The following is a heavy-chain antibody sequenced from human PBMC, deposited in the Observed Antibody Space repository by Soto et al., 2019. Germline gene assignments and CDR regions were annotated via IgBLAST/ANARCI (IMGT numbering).Heavy chain of an antibody. CDR2: IYYSGST. J-gene: IGHJ4*02. CDR1: GGSISSSSYY. D-gene: IGHD6-19*01. CDR3: ARRAVAETYFDY. Sequence: QLQLQESGPGLVKPSETLSLTCTVSGGSISSSSYYWGWIRQPPGKGLEWIGSIYYSGSTYYSPSLKSRVTISVDTSKNQFSLKLSSVTAADTAVYYCARRAVAETYFDYWGQGTLVTVSS. V-gene: IGHV4-39*01.